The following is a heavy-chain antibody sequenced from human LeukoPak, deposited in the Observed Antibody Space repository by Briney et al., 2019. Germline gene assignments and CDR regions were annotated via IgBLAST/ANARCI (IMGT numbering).Heavy chain of an antibody. V-gene: IGHV3-7*01. CDR3: ARMRGDAFDI. CDR2: IKQDGSEK. J-gene: IGHJ3*02. CDR1: GFTFSLYW. Sequence: PGGSLRLSCAASGFTFSLYWMSWVRQAPGKGLEWVANIKQDGSEKYYVDSVKGRFTISRDSAKNSLDLQMSSLRAEDTAVYYCARMRGDAFDIWGQGTMVTVSS.